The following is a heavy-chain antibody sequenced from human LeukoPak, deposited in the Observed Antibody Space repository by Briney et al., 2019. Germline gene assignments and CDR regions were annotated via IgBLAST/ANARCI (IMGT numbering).Heavy chain of an antibody. D-gene: IGHD1-26*01. CDR2: IYHSGST. CDR3: ARLYSGSYYGYFDY. CDR1: GGSISSSNW. Sequence: PSETLSLTCAVSGGSISSSNWWSWVRQPPGKGLEWIGEIYHSGSTNYNPSLKSRVTISVDKSKNQFSLKLSSVTAADTAVYYCARLYSGSYYGYFDYWGQGTLVTVSS. V-gene: IGHV4-4*02. J-gene: IGHJ4*02.